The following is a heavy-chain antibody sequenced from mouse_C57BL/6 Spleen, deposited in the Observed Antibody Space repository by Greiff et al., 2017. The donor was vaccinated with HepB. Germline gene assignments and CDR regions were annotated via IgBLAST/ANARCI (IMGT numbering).Heavy chain of an antibody. J-gene: IGHJ4*01. D-gene: IGHD1-1*01. CDR1: GYTFTDYN. CDR3: ATIDYYGSRGAMDY. CDR2: INPNNGGT. V-gene: IGHV1-18*01. Sequence: EVQLQQSGPELVKPGASVKIPCKASGYTFTDYNMDWVKQSHGKSLEWIGDINPNNGGTIYNQKFKGKATLTVDKSSSTAYMELRSLTSEDTAVYYWATIDYYGSRGAMDYWGQGTSVTVSS.